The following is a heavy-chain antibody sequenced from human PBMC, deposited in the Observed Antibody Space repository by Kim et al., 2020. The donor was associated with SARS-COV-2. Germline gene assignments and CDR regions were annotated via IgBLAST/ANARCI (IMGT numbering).Heavy chain of an antibody. Sequence: NYAQKVQGRVTITADKSTSTAYMELSSLRSEDTAVYYCAKESIAARPLGYWGQGTLVTISS. J-gene: IGHJ4*02. V-gene: IGHV1-69*04. CDR3: AKESIAARPLGY. D-gene: IGHD6-6*01.